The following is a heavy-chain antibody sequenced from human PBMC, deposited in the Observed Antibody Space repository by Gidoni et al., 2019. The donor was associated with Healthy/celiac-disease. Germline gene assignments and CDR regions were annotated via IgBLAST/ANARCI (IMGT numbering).Heavy chain of an antibody. CDR2: INHSGST. V-gene: IGHV4-34*01. CDR3: ARSTRGGFGVVITRQ. CDR1: GGSFSGYY. D-gene: IGHD3-3*01. J-gene: IGHJ4*02. Sequence: QVQLQQWGAGLLKPSETLSLTCAVYGGSFSGYYWSWIRQPPGKGLGWIGEINHSGSTNYNPSLKSRVTISVDTSKNQFSLKLSSVTAADTAVYYCARSTRGGFGVVITRQWGQGTLVTVSS.